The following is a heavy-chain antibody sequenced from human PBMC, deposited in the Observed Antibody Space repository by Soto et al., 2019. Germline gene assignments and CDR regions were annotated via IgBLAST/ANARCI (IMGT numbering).Heavy chain of an antibody. V-gene: IGHV3-74*03. Sequence: PGGSLRLSCAASGFSFSGYWMHWIRQAPGKGLMWVSRINSDGRSTTYADSVKGRFTISRDDAKNTLYLDMTSLRVEDTAVYYCARDPDWGGYSWFDPRGQGILVTVSS. CDR2: INSDGRST. D-gene: IGHD7-27*01. J-gene: IGHJ5*02. CDR1: GFSFSGYW. CDR3: ARDPDWGGYSWFDP.